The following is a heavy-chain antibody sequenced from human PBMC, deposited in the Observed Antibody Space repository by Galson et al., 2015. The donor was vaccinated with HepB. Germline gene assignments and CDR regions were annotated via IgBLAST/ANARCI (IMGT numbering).Heavy chain of an antibody. CDR1: GDSVSSNSAA. J-gene: IGHJ5*02. Sequence: CAISGDSVSSNSAAWNWIRQSPSRGLEWLGRTYYRSKWYNDYAVSVNSRITINPDTSKNQFSLQLNSVTPEDTAVYSCARVVGGGATNWFDPWGQGTLVTVSS. V-gene: IGHV6-1*01. D-gene: IGHD1-26*01. CDR2: TYYRSKWYN. CDR3: ARVVGGGATNWFDP.